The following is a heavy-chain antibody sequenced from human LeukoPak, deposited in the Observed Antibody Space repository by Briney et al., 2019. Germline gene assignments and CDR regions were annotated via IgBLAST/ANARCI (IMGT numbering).Heavy chain of an antibody. CDR2: INPNSGGT. V-gene: IGHV1-2*02. Sequence: ASVKVSRKASGYTFTGYYMHWVRQAPGQGLEWMGWINPNSGGTNYAQKFQGRVTMTRDTSISTAYMELSRLRSDDTAVYYCARGVSDIVLMVYAIDTNFDYWGQGTLVTVSS. CDR3: ARGVSDIVLMVYAIDTNFDY. J-gene: IGHJ4*02. D-gene: IGHD2-8*01. CDR1: GYTFTGYY.